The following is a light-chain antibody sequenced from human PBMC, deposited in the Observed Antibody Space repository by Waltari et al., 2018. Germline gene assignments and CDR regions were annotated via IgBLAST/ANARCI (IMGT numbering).Light chain of an antibody. CDR3: ASYTSASTRVV. V-gene: IGLV2-14*01. CDR1: SSDVGGFDY. J-gene: IGLJ2*01. CDR2: EVT. Sequence: QSALTQPASVSGSPGQSITISCTGTSSDVGGFDYVSWYQQHPDKAPKVMISEVTNRPPGVSHRFSDSKSGNTASLTISGLQAEDEAHYHCASYTSASTRVVFGGGTKLTVL.